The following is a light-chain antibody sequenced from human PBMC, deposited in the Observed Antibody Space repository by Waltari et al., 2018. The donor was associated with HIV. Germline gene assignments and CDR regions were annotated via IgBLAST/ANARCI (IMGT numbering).Light chain of an antibody. CDR1: QSLLHSNGYNY. CDR2: LGS. J-gene: IGKJ2*01. Sequence: DIVMTQSPLSLHVTPGEPASISCRSSQSLLHSNGYNYLDWYVQKPGQSPQLLIYLGSNRASGVPDRFSGSGSGTDFTLKISRVEAEDVGVYYCMQALQTPYTFGQGTKLEIK. V-gene: IGKV2-28*01. CDR3: MQALQTPYT.